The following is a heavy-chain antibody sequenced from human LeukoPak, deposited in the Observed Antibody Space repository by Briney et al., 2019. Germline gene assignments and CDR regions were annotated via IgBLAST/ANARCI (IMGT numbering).Heavy chain of an antibody. CDR3: ARNILFAFDI. CDR2: ISGSGGST. J-gene: IGHJ3*02. Sequence: GGSLRLSCAASGFTFSSYAMSWVRQTPGKGLEWVSAISGSGGSTYYADSVKGRFTISRDNSKNTLYLQMNSLRAEDTAMYYCARNILFAFDIWGQGTMVTVSS. V-gene: IGHV3-23*01. CDR1: GFTFSSYA.